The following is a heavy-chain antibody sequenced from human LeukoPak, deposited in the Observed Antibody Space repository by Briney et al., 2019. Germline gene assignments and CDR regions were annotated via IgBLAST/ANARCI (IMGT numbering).Heavy chain of an antibody. Sequence: QPGGSLRLSCAASGFTFSSYWMSWVRQAPGKELEWVANIKQDGSEKYYVDSVKGRFTISRDNAKNSLYLQMTSLRAEDTAVYYCARAVMVVSVTPRYFDWWGQGTLVTVSS. CDR2: IKQDGSEK. CDR1: GFTFSSYW. CDR3: ARAVMVVSVTPRYFDW. V-gene: IGHV3-7*05. D-gene: IGHD2-15*01. J-gene: IGHJ4*02.